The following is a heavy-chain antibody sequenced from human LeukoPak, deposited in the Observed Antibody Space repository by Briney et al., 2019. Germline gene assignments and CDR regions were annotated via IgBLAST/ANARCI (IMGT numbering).Heavy chain of an antibody. CDR2: FDPEDGGT. D-gene: IGHD3-9*01. V-gene: IGHV1-24*01. CDR3: ATDKKGRYFDWAYFDY. CDR1: GYTLTELS. J-gene: IGHJ4*02. Sequence: ASVKVSCKVSGYTLTELSMHWVRQAPGKGLEWLGGFDPEDGGTIYAQKFQGRVTMTEDTSTDTAYMELSSLRSEDTAVYYCATDKKGRYFDWAYFDYWGQGTLVTVSS.